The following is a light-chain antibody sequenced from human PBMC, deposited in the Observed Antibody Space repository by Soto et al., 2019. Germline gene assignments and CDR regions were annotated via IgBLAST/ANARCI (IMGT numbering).Light chain of an antibody. CDR3: QQYDSSPYN. Sequence: EIVLTQSPGTLSLSPGEGATLSCRASQSISTSYLAWYQQRPGQAPRLLISGASSRATGIPDRFSGSGSETDFTLTISRLEPEDFAVYYCQQYDSSPYNFGQGTKLEIK. CDR1: QSISTSY. V-gene: IGKV3-20*01. CDR2: GAS. J-gene: IGKJ2*01.